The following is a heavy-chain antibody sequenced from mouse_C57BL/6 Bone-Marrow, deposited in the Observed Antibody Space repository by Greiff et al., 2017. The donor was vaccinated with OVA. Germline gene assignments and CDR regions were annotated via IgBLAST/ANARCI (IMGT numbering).Heavy chain of an antibody. V-gene: IGHV5-15*01. CDR2: ISNLAYSI. D-gene: IGHD2-4*01. CDR3: ARQLYDYDEYFDV. CDR1: GFTFSDYG. J-gene: IGHJ1*03. Sequence: DVKLVESGGGLVQPGGSLKLSCAASGFTFSDYGMAWVRQAPRKGPEWVAFISNLAYSIYYADTVTGRFTITRENAKNTLYLEMSSLRSEDTAMYYCARQLYDYDEYFDVWGTGTTVTVSS.